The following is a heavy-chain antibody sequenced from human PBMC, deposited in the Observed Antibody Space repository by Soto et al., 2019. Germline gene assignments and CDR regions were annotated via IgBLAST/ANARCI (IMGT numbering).Heavy chain of an antibody. Sequence: QLGGSLRLSCAASGFTFSSYGMHWVRQAPGKGLEWVAVIWYDGSNKYYADSVKGRFTISRDNSKNTLYLQMNSLRAEDTTVYYCARKRLYGDYEAFDIWGQGTMVTVSS. CDR3: ARKRLYGDYEAFDI. J-gene: IGHJ3*02. CDR1: GFTFSSYG. CDR2: IWYDGSNK. D-gene: IGHD4-17*01. V-gene: IGHV3-33*01.